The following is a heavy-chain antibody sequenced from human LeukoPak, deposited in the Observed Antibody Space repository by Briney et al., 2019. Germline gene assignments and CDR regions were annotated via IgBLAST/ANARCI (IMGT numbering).Heavy chain of an antibody. J-gene: IGHJ1*01. Sequence: GGSLRLSCAASGFTFSDAWMSWVRQAPGKGLEWVSYISSSSSTIYYADSVKGRFTISRDNAKNSLYLQMNSLRAEDTAVYYCARGRVPAFQHWGQGTLVTVSS. CDR2: ISSSSSTI. D-gene: IGHD2-2*01. CDR1: GFTFSDAW. V-gene: IGHV3-48*01. CDR3: ARGRVPAFQH.